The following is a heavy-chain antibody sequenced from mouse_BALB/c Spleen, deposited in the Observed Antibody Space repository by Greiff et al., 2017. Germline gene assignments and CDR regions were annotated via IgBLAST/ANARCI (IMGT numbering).Heavy chain of an antibody. Sequence: EVQLVESGGGLVQPGGSRKLSCAASGFTFSSFGMHWVRQAPEKGLEWVAYISSGSSTIYYADTVKGRFTISRDNPKNTLFLQMTSLRSEDTAMYYCARRSLYAMDYWGQGTSGTVSS. J-gene: IGHJ4*01. CDR1: GFTFSSFG. CDR2: ISSGSSTI. V-gene: IGHV5-17*02. CDR3: ARRSLYAMDY.